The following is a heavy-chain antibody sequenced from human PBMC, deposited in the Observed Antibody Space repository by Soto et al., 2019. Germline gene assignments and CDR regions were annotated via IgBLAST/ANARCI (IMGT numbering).Heavy chain of an antibody. J-gene: IGHJ4*02. Sequence: PSETLSLTCTVSGGSISSSSYYWGWIRQPPGKGLEWIGSIYYSGSTYYNPSLKSRVTISVDTSKNQFSLKLSSVTAADTAVYYCARHSHDSSGYYSTFDYWGQGTLVTVS. CDR3: ARHSHDSSGYYSTFDY. V-gene: IGHV4-39*01. CDR2: IYYSGST. CDR1: GGSISSSSYY. D-gene: IGHD3-22*01.